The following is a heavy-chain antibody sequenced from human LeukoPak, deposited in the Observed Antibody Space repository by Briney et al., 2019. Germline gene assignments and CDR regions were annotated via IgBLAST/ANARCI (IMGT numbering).Heavy chain of an antibody. CDR1: GFTFSSDW. J-gene: IGHJ4*02. CDR3: STDGSCGI. Sequence: PGGTLRLSCAASGFTFSSDWKRWVRQAPGKGLEWVANITHSGSEKYYVASVNGRFTISRDNPKNSLYLPMNSLRAEDTAVFFCSTDGSCGIWGQGTLVTVSS. D-gene: IGHD3-10*01. CDR2: ITHSGSEK. V-gene: IGHV3-7*01.